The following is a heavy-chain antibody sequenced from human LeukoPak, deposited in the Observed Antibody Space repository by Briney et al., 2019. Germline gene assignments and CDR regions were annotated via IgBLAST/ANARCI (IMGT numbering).Heavy chain of an antibody. J-gene: IGHJ4*02. Sequence: GGSLRLSCVASGFTSSTYSMTWVRQAPGKGLEWVATIKQDGSSVDSVQGRFTISRDNAKNSLYLQMSSLRAEDTAVYYCVKDLGNPIMAYATVSFDFWGQGTRVTVSS. CDR2: IKQDGS. V-gene: IGHV3-7*05. D-gene: IGHD2-8*01. CDR3: VKDLGNPIMAYATVSFDF. CDR1: GFTSSTYS.